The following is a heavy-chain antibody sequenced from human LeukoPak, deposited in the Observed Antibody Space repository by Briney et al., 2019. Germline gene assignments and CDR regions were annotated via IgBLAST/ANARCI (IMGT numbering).Heavy chain of an antibody. Sequence: SETLSLTCTVSGGSISSYYWSWIRQPPGKGLEWIGYIYYSGSTNYNPSLKSRVTISVDTSKNQFSLKLSSVTAADTAVYYCARDANYDFWSGYRYNWFDPWGQGTLVTVSS. J-gene: IGHJ5*02. CDR3: ARDANYDFWSGYRYNWFDP. CDR2: IYYSGST. D-gene: IGHD3-3*01. CDR1: GGSISSYY. V-gene: IGHV4-59*01.